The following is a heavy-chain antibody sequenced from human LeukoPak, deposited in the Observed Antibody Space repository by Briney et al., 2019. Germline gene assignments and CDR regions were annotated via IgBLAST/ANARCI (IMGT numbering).Heavy chain of an antibody. V-gene: IGHV1-69*13. CDR3: ARRAVGATTPFDY. CDR2: IIPIFGTA. CDR1: GGTFSSYA. D-gene: IGHD1-26*01. J-gene: IGHJ4*02. Sequence: ASVKVSCKASGGTFSSYAISWVRQAPGQGLEWMGGIIPIFGTANYAQKFQGRVTITADESTSTAYMELSSLRSEDTAVYYCARRAVGATTPFDYWGQGTLVTVSS.